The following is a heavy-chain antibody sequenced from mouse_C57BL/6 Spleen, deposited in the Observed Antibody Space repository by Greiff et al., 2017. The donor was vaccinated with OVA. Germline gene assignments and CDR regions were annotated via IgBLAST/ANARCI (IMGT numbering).Heavy chain of an antibody. V-gene: IGHV2-2*01. CDR2: IWSGGST. J-gene: IGHJ1*03. CDR3: ARKKVITTVVATYWYFDV. Sequence: VQLQQSGPGLVQPSQSLSITCTVSGFSLTSYGVHWVRQSPGKGLEWLGVIWSGGSTDYNAAFISRLSISKDNSKSQVFFKMNSLQADDTAIYYCARKKVITTVVATYWYFDVWGTGTTVTVSS. D-gene: IGHD1-1*01. CDR1: GFSLTSYG.